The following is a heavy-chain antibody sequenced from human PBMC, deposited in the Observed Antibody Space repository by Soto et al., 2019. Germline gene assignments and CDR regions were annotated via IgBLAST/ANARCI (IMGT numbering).Heavy chain of an antibody. V-gene: IGHV4-59*08. CDR2: IYYSGST. D-gene: IGHD4-17*01. CDR3: ARLGPYDYGSLNFDY. Sequence: SETLSLTCTVSGGSISSYYWSWIRQPPGKGLEWIGYIYYSGSTNYNPSLKSRVTISVDTSKNQFSLKLSSVTAADTAVYYCARLGPYDYGSLNFDYWGQGTLVTVSS. J-gene: IGHJ4*02. CDR1: GGSISSYY.